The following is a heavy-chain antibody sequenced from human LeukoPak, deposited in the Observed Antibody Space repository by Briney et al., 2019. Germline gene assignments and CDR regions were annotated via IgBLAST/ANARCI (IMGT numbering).Heavy chain of an antibody. CDR3: ARGAYGSGSYGDNWFDP. D-gene: IGHD3-10*01. J-gene: IGHJ5*02. CDR1: GFTFSSYW. V-gene: IGHV3-66*01. Sequence: GGSLRLSCAASGFTFSSYWMSWVRQAPGKGLEWVSVIYSGGSTYYADSVKGRFTISRDNSKNTLYLQMNSLRAEDTAVYYCARGAYGSGSYGDNWFDPWGQGTLVTVSS. CDR2: IYSGGST.